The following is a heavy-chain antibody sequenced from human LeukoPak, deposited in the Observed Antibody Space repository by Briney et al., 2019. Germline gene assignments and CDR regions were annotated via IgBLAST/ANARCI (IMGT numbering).Heavy chain of an antibody. CDR2: VYYTGST. Sequence: SETLSLTCIVSGGSITSDYWTWIRQSPGKGLEWIGYVYYTGSTNYHPSFKSRVTMSVDTSKNQFSLRLSSVAAADTAMYYCGRNQDWAFDIWGQGTMVTVSS. V-gene: IGHV4-59*08. J-gene: IGHJ3*02. CDR3: GRNQDWAFDI. CDR1: GGSITSDY. D-gene: IGHD3/OR15-3a*01.